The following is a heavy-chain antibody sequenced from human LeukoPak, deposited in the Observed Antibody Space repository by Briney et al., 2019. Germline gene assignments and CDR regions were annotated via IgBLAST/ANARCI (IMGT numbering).Heavy chain of an antibody. V-gene: IGHV1-2*02. CDR2: INPNSGGT. CDR3: ARVFGVVIGYYGMDV. J-gene: IGHJ6*02. CDR1: GYTFTGCY. D-gene: IGHD3-3*01. Sequence: ASVKVSCKASGYTFTGCYMHWVRQAPGQGLEWMGWINPNSGGTNYAQKFQGRVTMTRDTSISTAYMELSRLRSDDTAVYYCARVFGVVIGYYGMDVWGQGTTVTVSS.